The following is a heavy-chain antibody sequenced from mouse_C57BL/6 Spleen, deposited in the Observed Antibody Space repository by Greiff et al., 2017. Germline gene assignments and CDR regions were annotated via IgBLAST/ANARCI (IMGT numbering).Heavy chain of an antibody. V-gene: IGHV1-53*01. CDR1: GYTFTSYW. CDR3: ARGLDWFAY. D-gene: IGHD4-1*01. CDR2: INPSNGGT. J-gene: IGHJ3*01. Sequence: QVQLQQPGTELVKPGASVKLSCKASGYTFTSYWLHWVKQRPGQGLEWIGNINPSNGGTNSNAKIKSKATLTLDKSSSTAYMQLSSLTSEVSAVYYCARGLDWFAYWGQGTLVTVSA.